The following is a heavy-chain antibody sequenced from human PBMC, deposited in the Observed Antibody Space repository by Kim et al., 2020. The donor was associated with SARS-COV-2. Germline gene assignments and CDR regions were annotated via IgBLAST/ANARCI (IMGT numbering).Heavy chain of an antibody. CDR1: GYTFTSYA. J-gene: IGHJ4*02. D-gene: IGHD5-18*01. V-gene: IGHV1-3*01. CDR2: INAGNGNT. CDR3: ARDPSYEERVGYFDY. Sequence: ASVKVSCKASGYTFTSYAMHWVRQAPGQRLEWMGWINAGNGNTKYSQKFQGRVTITRDTSASTAYMELSSLRSEDTAVYYCARDPSYEERVGYFDYWGQGTLVTVSS.